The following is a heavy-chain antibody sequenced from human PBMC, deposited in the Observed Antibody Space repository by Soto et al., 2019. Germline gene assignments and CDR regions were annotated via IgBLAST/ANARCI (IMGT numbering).Heavy chain of an antibody. V-gene: IGHV3-30*03. CDR2: ISYDGSNK. J-gene: IGHJ4*02. CDR3: ARDDSGWYLGY. CDR1: GFTFRSYG. Sequence: SLRLSCADSGFTFRSYGMHWVGQAPGKGLEWVAVISYDGSNKYYADSVKGRFTISRDNAKNSLYLQMNSLRAEDTAVYYCARDDSGWYLGYWGQGTLVTVSS. D-gene: IGHD6-19*01.